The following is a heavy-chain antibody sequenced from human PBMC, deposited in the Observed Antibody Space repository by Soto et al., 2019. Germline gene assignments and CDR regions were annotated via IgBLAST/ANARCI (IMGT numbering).Heavy chain of an antibody. CDR3: ANGRREYFDWLFHSYYFDY. CDR1: GFTFSSYA. D-gene: IGHD3-9*01. Sequence: GGSLRLSCAASGFTFSSYATSWVRQAPGKGLEWVSAISGSGGSTYYADSVKGRFTISRDNSKNTLYLQMNSLRAEDTAVYYCANGRREYFDWLFHSYYFDYWGQGTLVTVSS. J-gene: IGHJ4*02. CDR2: ISGSGGST. V-gene: IGHV3-23*01.